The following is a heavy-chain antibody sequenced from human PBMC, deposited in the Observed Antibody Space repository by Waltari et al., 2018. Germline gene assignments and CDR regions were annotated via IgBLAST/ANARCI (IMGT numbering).Heavy chain of an antibody. CDR1: GGSISSYY. D-gene: IGHD2-2*01. J-gene: IGHJ6*02. CDR3: ARDGGGCSSTSCYVDGMDV. CDR2: IYYSGST. Sequence: SGPGLVKPSETLSLTCTVSGGSISSYYWSWIRQPPGKGLEWIGYIYYSGSTNYNPSLKSRVTISVDTSKNQFSLKLSSVTAADTAVYYCARDGGGCSSTSCYVDGMDVWGQGTTVTVSS. V-gene: IGHV4-59*01.